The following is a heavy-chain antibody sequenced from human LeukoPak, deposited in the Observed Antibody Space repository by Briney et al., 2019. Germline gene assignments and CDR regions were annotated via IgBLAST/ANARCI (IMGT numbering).Heavy chain of an antibody. D-gene: IGHD5-18*01. CDR2: IIPIFGTA. V-gene: IGHV1-69*05. CDR1: GGAFSSYA. Sequence: SVKVSCKASGGAFSSYAISWVRQAPGQGLEWMGGIIPIFGTANYAQKFQGRVTITTDESTSTAYMELSSLRSEDTAVYYCASAVGYSYGMVRFDPWGQGTLVTVSS. J-gene: IGHJ5*02. CDR3: ASAVGYSYGMVRFDP.